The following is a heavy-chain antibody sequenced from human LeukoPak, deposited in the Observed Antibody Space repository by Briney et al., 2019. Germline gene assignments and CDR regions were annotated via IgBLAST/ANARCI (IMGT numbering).Heavy chain of an antibody. CDR2: INRDGSEK. J-gene: IGHJ4*02. D-gene: IGHD4-17*01. CDR3: ARHPYGVLDY. CDR1: GFTFSNFW. V-gene: IGHV3-7*01. Sequence: GGSLRLSCAASGFTFSNFWMSWVRQAPGKGLEWVANINRDGSEKNYVDSVKGRFTISRDNAKNSLYLQMDSLRAEDTAVYYCARHPYGVLDYWGQGTLVTVSS.